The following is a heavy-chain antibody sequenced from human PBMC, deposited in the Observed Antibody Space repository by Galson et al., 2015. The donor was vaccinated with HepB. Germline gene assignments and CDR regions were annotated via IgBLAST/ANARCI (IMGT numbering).Heavy chain of an antibody. CDR3: ARVYFGSGSSSAYWYFDL. CDR1: GFTFSSYW. V-gene: IGHV3-74*01. Sequence: SLRLSCAASGFTFSSYWMHWVRQAPGKGLVWVSHINSDGRSTTYADSVKGRFTISRDNAQNSLYLQMNSLRDEDTAVYYCARVYFGSGSSSAYWYFDLWGRGALVTVSS. J-gene: IGHJ2*01. D-gene: IGHD3-10*01. CDR2: INSDGRST.